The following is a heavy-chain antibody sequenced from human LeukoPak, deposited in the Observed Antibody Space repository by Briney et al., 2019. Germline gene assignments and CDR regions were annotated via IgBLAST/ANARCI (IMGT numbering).Heavy chain of an antibody. Sequence: GRSLRLSCAASGFTFSSYAMHWVRQAPGKGLEWVAVISYDGSNKYYADSVKGRFTISRDNSKNTLYLQTNSLRAEDTAVYYCARDRYCSSTSCYNWFDPWGQGTLVTVSS. CDR3: ARDRYCSSTSCYNWFDP. CDR1: GFTFSSYA. CDR2: ISYDGSNK. D-gene: IGHD2-2*01. V-gene: IGHV3-30-3*01. J-gene: IGHJ5*02.